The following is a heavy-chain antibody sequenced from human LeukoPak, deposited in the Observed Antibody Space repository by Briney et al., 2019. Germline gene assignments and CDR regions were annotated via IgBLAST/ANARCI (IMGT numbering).Heavy chain of an antibody. J-gene: IGHJ4*02. D-gene: IGHD3-10*01. CDR1: GFTFSSYG. CDR3: AKVLVRGAPYFDY. V-gene: IGHV3-30*02. Sequence: GGSLRLSCAASGFTFSSYGMHWVRQAPGKGLEWVAFIRYDGSNKYYTDSVKGRFTISRDNAKNSLYLQMNSLRAEDTAVYYCAKVLVRGAPYFDYWGQGTLVTVSS. CDR2: IRYDGSNK.